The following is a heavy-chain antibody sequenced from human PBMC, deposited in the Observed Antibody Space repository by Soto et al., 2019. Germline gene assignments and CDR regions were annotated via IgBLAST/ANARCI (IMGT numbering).Heavy chain of an antibody. D-gene: IGHD6-6*01. CDR3: ARMSSSHWFDP. Sequence: SVKVSCKASGCTFSSNTISWVRQAPGQGLEWMGRIIPILGIANYAQKFQGRVTITADKSTSTAYMELSSLRSEDTAVYYCARMSSSHWFDPWGQGTLVTVSS. V-gene: IGHV1-69*02. CDR1: GCTFSSNT. CDR2: IIPILGIA. J-gene: IGHJ5*02.